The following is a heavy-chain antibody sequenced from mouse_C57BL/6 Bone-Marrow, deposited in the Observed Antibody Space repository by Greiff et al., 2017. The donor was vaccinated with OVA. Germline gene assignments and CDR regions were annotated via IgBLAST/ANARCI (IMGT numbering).Heavy chain of an antibody. D-gene: IGHD2-5*01. V-gene: IGHV1-15*01. Sequence: QVQLKESGAELVRPGASVTLSCKASGYTFTDYEMHWVKQTPVHGLEWIGAIDPETGGTAYNQKFKGKAILTADKSSSTAYMELRSLTSEDSAGYYCTRGYSNYYAMDYWGQGTSGTVSS. CDR3: TRGYSNYYAMDY. CDR2: IDPETGGT. J-gene: IGHJ4*01. CDR1: GYTFTDYE.